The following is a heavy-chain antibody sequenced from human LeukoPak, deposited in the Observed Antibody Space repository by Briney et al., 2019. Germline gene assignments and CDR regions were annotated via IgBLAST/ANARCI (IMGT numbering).Heavy chain of an antibody. CDR2: IWSDGSNK. D-gene: IGHD3/OR15-3a*01. CDR3: ARDWTHYGMDV. J-gene: IGHJ6*02. Sequence: PGGSLRLSCAASGFISSSYGMHWVRQAPGKGLEWVAIIWSDGSNKYYVDSVKGRFTTSRDNSKNTLYLQMNSLRVEDTGVYYCARDWTHYGMDVWGQGTTVTVS. CDR1: GFISSSYG. V-gene: IGHV3-33*01.